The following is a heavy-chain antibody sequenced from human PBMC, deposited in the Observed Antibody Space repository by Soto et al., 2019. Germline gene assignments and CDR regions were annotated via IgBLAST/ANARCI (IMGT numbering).Heavy chain of an antibody. CDR3: ARIDYSRQLAPYYYGMDV. Sequence: PSETLSLTCTVSGGSITGYYWSWIRQPAGKGLEWIGRIYTSGSTNYNPSLKSRVTMSVDTSKNQFSLKLSSVTAADTAVYYCARIDYSRQLAPYYYGMDVWGQVPTVTFSS. D-gene: IGHD4-4*01. CDR2: IYTSGST. CDR1: GGSITGYY. V-gene: IGHV4-4*07. J-gene: IGHJ6*02.